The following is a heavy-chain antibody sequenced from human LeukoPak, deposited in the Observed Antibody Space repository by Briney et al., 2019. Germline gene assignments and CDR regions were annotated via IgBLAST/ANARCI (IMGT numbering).Heavy chain of an antibody. CDR3: PSQVVVIAVAASWFDL. Sequence: ASVKVSCKASGYTFTGYYMHWVLQAPGQGLEWMGWINPNSGGTNYAQKFQGRVTMTRDTPISTAYMELSRLRSDDPAVYYCPSQVVVIAVAASWFDLWGQGTLVSVSS. CDR2: INPNSGGT. CDR1: GYTFTGYY. J-gene: IGHJ5*02. D-gene: IGHD6-19*01. V-gene: IGHV1-2*02.